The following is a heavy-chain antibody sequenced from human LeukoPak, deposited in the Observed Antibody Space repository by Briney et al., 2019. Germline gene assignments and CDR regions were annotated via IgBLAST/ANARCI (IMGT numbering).Heavy chain of an antibody. D-gene: IGHD3-22*01. Sequence: SVKVSCKASGGTFSSYAISWVRQAPGQGLEWMGGIIPIFGTANYAQKFQGRVTITADKSTSTAYMELSSLRSEDTAVYYCARARLRRITMIVVVTSYTNDAFDIWGQGTMVTVSS. CDR1: GGTFSSYA. V-gene: IGHV1-69*06. J-gene: IGHJ3*02. CDR2: IIPIFGTA. CDR3: ARARLRRITMIVVVTSYTNDAFDI.